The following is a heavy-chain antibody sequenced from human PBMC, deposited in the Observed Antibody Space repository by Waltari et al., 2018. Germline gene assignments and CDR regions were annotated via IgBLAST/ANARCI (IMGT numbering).Heavy chain of an antibody. V-gene: IGHV3-48*04. CDR2: IGSASXTX. Sequence: EVXLVESGGGLVQPGGSLRLXXXASGFTFSSYSMNWVRXAPGKGLGGVFYIGSASXTXXYADSVKGLFTISRDNAKNSLSLQMNRRRXEDTAVYYCXRGRTMVXVDWYFDLWGRGTXVXXSS. CDR1: GFTFSSYS. J-gene: IGHJ2*01. CDR3: XRGRTMVXVDWYFDL. D-gene: IGHD3-10*01.